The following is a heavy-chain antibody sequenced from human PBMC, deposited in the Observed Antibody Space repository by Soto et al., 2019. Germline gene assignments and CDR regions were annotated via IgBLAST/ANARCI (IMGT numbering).Heavy chain of an antibody. V-gene: IGHV3-21*01. D-gene: IGHD6-19*01. Sequence: EVQLVESGGGLVKPGGSLRLSCAASGFTFSSYSMNWVRQARGKGLEWVSSISSSSSYIYYADSVKGRFTISRDNAKNSLYLQMNSMRAEDTAVYYCERSLGAVAGTWGHGTLVIVSS. CDR1: GFTFSSYS. CDR3: ERSLGAVAGT. J-gene: IGHJ5*01. CDR2: ISSSSSYI.